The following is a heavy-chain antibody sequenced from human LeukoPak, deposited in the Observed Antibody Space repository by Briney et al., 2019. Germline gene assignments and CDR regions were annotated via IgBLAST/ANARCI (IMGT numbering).Heavy chain of an antibody. D-gene: IGHD2-2*01. CDR2: ICTSGST. Sequence: PSQTLSLTCTVSGGSISSGSYYWSWIRQPAGKGLEWIGRICTSGSTNYNPSLKSRVTISVDTSKNQFSLKLSSVTAADTAVYYCARGPIVVVPAAMAFDYWGQGTLVTVSS. V-gene: IGHV4-61*02. J-gene: IGHJ4*02. CDR3: ARGPIVVVPAAMAFDY. CDR1: GGSISSGSYY.